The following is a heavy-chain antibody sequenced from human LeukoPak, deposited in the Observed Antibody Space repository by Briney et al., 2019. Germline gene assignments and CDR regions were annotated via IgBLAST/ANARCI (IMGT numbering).Heavy chain of an antibody. CDR2: INSDGSST. D-gene: IGHD4-17*01. CDR1: GFTLEDYG. J-gene: IGHJ5*02. Sequence: PGGSLRLSCEASGFTLEDYGIHWVRQAPGKGLVWVSRINSDGSSTSYADSVKGRFTISRDNAKNTLYLQMNSLRAEDMAVYYCARDYGDYDNWFDPWGQGTLVTVSS. CDR3: ARDYGDYDNWFDP. V-gene: IGHV3-74*01.